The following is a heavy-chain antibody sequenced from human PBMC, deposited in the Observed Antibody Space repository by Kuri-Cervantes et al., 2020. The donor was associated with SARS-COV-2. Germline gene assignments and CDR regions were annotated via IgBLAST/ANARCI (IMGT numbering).Heavy chain of an antibody. CDR1: GGSISSYY. CDR3: ARDADSSGSLDY. Sequence: SQTLSLTCTVSGGSISSYYWSWIRQPAGKGLEWIGRIYTCGSTNYNPSLKSRVTMSVDTSKNQFSLKLSSVTAADTAVYYCARDADSSGSLDYWGQGTLVTVSS. D-gene: IGHD3-22*01. J-gene: IGHJ4*02. CDR2: IYTCGST. V-gene: IGHV4-4*07.